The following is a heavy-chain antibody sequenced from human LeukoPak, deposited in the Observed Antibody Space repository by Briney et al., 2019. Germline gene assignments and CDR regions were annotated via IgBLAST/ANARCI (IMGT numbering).Heavy chain of an antibody. D-gene: IGHD6-19*01. CDR3: AREIVAGTNFDY. CDR2: INPNSGGT. Sequence: ASVKVSCKASGYTFTGYYMHWVRQAPGQGLEWMGRINPNSGGTNYAQKFQGRVTMTRDTSISTAYMELSRLRSDDTAAYYCAREIVAGTNFDYWGQGTLVTVSS. V-gene: IGHV1-2*06. CDR1: GYTFTGYY. J-gene: IGHJ4*02.